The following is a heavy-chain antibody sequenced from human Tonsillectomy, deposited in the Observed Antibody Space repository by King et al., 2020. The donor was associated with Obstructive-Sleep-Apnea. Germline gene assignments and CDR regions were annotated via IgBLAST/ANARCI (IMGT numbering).Heavy chain of an antibody. D-gene: IGHD3-10*01. CDR3: TSALGSRALRDNWFDL. CDR2: ITTISHYI. CDR1: GFIFSDYD. V-gene: IGHV3-21*01. Sequence: DVQLVESGGGLVKPGGSLRLSCAASGFIFSDYDMNWVRRAPGKGLEWVSSITTISHYIYYADSVKGRFTISRDNANNLVYLQMSSLRAEATAMYYCTSALGSRALRDNWFDLWGQGTLVTVSS. J-gene: IGHJ5*02.